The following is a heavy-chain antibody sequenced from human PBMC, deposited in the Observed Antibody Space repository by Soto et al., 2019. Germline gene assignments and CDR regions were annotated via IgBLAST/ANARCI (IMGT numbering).Heavy chain of an antibody. CDR2: ISANNGNT. V-gene: IGHV1-18*01. J-gene: IGHJ4*02. CDR3: AVSYSSSWYNIDY. CDR1: GYTFTSYG. D-gene: IGHD6-13*01. Sequence: ASVKVSCKASGYTFTSYGISWVRQAPGQGLEWMGWISANNGNTNYAQKFQGRVTMTRDTSISTAYMELSRLRSDDTAVYYCAVSYSSSWYNIDYWGQGTLVTVSS.